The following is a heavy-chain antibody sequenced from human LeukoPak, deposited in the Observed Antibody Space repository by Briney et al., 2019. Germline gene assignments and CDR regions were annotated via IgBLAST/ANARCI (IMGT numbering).Heavy chain of an antibody. CDR2: IYVTGSP. D-gene: IGHD2-2*01. J-gene: IGHJ4*02. CDR3: ARDSLYPL. CDR1: GDSLMSYY. V-gene: IGHV4-4*07. Sequence: SETLSLTCTVSGDSLMSYYWSWVRQPAGKGLEWIGRIYVTGSPVYSPSLRSRVTMSVDTSKNQFSLKLSSVTAADTAVYYCARDSLYPLWGQGTLVTVSS.